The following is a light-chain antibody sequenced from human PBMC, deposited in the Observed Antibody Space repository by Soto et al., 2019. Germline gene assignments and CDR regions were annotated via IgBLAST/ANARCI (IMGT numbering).Light chain of an antibody. CDR3: AAWDDSLNGCV. CDR2: SDN. Sequence: QSVLTQPPSASGTPGQRVTISCSGSSSNIGTYRVSWYQHFPGTAPRLLIYSDNQRPSGVPDRFPASKSGASASLAISGLQSEDEAYFYCAAWDDSLNGCVFGTGTKSPS. CDR1: SSNIGTYR. V-gene: IGLV1-44*01. J-gene: IGLJ1*01.